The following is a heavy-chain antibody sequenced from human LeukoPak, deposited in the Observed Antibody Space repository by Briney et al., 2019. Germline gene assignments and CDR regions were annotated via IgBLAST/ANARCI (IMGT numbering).Heavy chain of an antibody. V-gene: IGHV3-21*01. Sequence: PGGSLRLSCAASGFTFSSYSMNWVRQAPGKGLEWVSSISSSSSYIYYADSVKGRFTTSRDNAKNSLYLQMNSLRAEDTAVYYCASMGFHDYGDRFDYWGQGTLVTVSS. J-gene: IGHJ4*02. CDR3: ASMGFHDYGDRFDY. D-gene: IGHD4-17*01. CDR1: GFTFSSYS. CDR2: ISSSSSYI.